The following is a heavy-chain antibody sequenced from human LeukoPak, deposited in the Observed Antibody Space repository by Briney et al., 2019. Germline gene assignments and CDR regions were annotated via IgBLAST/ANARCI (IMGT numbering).Heavy chain of an antibody. D-gene: IGHD6-13*01. CDR1: GYTFTGYY. V-gene: IGHV1-2*02. CDR2: INPNSGGT. J-gene: IGHJ4*02. CDR3: ARDRGLRATAGTRIDF. Sequence: ASVKVSCKASGYTFTGYYMHWVRQAPGQGLEWMGWINPNSGGTNYAQKLQGRVTMTTDTSSTTAYMELRSLRSDDTALYYCARDRGLRATAGTRIDFWGQGTLVTVSS.